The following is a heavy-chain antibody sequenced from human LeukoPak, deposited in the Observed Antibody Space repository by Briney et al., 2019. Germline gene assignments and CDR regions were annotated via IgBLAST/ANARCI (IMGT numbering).Heavy chain of an antibody. CDR2: INPSGGST. Sequence: AASVKVSCKASGYTFTGYYMHWVRQAPGQGLEWMGIINPSGGSTSYAQKFQGRVTMTRDMSTSTVYMELSSLRSEDTAVYYCARAPRLEVYASQMDYWGQGTLVTVSS. CDR3: ARAPRLEVYASQMDY. D-gene: IGHD2-8*01. J-gene: IGHJ4*02. V-gene: IGHV1-46*01. CDR1: GYTFTGYY.